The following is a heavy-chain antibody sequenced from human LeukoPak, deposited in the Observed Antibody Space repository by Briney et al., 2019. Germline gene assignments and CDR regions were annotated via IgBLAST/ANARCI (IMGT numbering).Heavy chain of an antibody. D-gene: IGHD1-26*01. Sequence: SETLSLTCTVSGGSISSYYRSWIRQPPGKGLEWIGYIHCSGSTNYNPSLKSRVTISVDTSKNQFSLKLSSVTAADTAVYYCAKHKAVGATSEYFDYWGQGTRVTVSS. J-gene: IGHJ4*02. CDR3: AKHKAVGATSEYFDY. CDR2: IHCSGST. V-gene: IGHV4-59*01. CDR1: GGSISSYY.